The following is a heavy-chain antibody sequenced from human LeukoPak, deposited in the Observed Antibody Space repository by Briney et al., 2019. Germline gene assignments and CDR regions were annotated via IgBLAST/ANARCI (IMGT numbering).Heavy chain of an antibody. Sequence: GGSLRLSCAASGFTFSSYWMSWVRQAPGKGLEWVDNIKQDGSEKYYVDSVKGRFTISRDNAKNSLYLQMNSLRAEDTAVYYCARDQGVIAAAGTLVDYWGQGTLVTVSS. D-gene: IGHD6-13*01. CDR3: ARDQGVIAAAGTLVDY. CDR2: IKQDGSEK. CDR1: GFTFSSYW. J-gene: IGHJ4*02. V-gene: IGHV3-7*01.